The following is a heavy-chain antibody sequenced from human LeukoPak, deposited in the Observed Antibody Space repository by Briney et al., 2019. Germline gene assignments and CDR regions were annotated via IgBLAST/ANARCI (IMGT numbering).Heavy chain of an antibody. CDR1: GFTFSSYT. J-gene: IGHJ4*02. D-gene: IGHD4-17*01. V-gene: IGHV3-48*01. CDR2: ISSSSTNI. CDR3: ARVGDDYGDYPIDY. Sequence: GGSLRVSCAASGFTFSSYTMNWVRQAPGKRLEWVSYISSSSTNIYYADSVKGRFTISRDNAKNSLYLQMNSLRAEDTAVYYCARVGDDYGDYPIDYWGQGTLVTVSS.